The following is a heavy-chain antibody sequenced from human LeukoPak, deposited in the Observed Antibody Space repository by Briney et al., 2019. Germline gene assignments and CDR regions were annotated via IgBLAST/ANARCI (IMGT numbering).Heavy chain of an antibody. J-gene: IGHJ4*02. D-gene: IGHD3-22*01. CDR2: VNPDSGNT. Sequence: ASVKVSCKTSGYTFASHDINWVRQAPGQGLEWMGWVNPDSGNTGYAQKFQGRLTMTRDTSISTAYMQLSNLRSEDTAVYYCARGEPRGRWLLDFWGQGTPVTVS. V-gene: IGHV1-8*01. CDR3: ARGEPRGRWLLDF. CDR1: GYTFASHD.